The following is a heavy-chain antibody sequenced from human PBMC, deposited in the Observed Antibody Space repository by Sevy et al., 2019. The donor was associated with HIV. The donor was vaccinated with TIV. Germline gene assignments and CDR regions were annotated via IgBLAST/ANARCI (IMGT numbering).Heavy chain of an antibody. D-gene: IGHD5-18*01. V-gene: IGHV4-39*01. CDR1: GDSISSTTYF. CDR3: ASGYSSGYNFDF. CDR2: IYYTGST. J-gene: IGHJ4*02. Sequence: SETLSLTCTVSGDSISSTTYFWAWIRQPPGKGLGWIGSIYYTGSTYYSPSLQSRVTISVDTSKSQFSLRLSSVTAPDTAVYYCASGYSSGYNFDFWGQGSLVTVSS.